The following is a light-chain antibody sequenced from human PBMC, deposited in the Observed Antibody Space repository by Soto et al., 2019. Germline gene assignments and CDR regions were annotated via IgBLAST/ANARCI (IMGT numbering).Light chain of an antibody. V-gene: IGKV3-11*01. Sequence: EIVLTQSPATLSLSPGERATLSCRASQSVSSYLAWYQQKPGQAPRLLIYDASNRATGIPARFSGSGPGTDFTLTISSLEPEDFAVYYCQHRYNWLITFGQGTRLEI. J-gene: IGKJ5*01. CDR3: QHRYNWLIT. CDR2: DAS. CDR1: QSVSSY.